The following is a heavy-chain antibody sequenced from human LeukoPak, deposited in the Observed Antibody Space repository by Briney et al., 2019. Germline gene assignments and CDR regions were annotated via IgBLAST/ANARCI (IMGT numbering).Heavy chain of an antibody. D-gene: IGHD2-15*01. CDR2: ISSSSSYI. Sequence: PGGSLRLSCAASGFTFSSYSMNWVRPAPGKGLEWVSPISSSSSYIYYADSVKGRFTISRDNAKNSLYLQMNSLRAEDTAVYYCARASEGGYYYYYMDVWGKGTTVTVSS. CDR3: ARASEGGYYYYYMDV. V-gene: IGHV3-21*01. J-gene: IGHJ6*03. CDR1: GFTFSSYS.